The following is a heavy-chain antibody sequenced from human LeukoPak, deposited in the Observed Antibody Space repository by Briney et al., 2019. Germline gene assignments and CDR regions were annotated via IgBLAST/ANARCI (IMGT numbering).Heavy chain of an antibody. Sequence: ASVKVSCKASGYTFTSYGISWVRQAPGQGLEWMGWISAYNGNTNYAQKLQGRVTMTTDTSTSTAYMELRSLRSDDTAVYYCARAKRITIFGVVVTEARFDLWGQGTLVTVSS. CDR3: ARAKRITIFGVVVTEARFDL. D-gene: IGHD3-3*01. V-gene: IGHV1-18*01. CDR1: GYTFTSYG. J-gene: IGHJ5*02. CDR2: ISAYNGNT.